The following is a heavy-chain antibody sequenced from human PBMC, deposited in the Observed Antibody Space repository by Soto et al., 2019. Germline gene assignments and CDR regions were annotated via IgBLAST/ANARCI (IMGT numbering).Heavy chain of an antibody. Sequence: QLQLQESGSGLVKPSQTLSLTCAVSGGSISSGGYSWSWIRQPPGKGLEWIGYIYHSGSTYYNPSRKRRVTRSVDRSKNQFSLKLSSVTAADTAVYYCARAGGLGAVAADYWGQGTLVTVSS. V-gene: IGHV4-30-2*01. J-gene: IGHJ4*02. D-gene: IGHD6-19*01. CDR1: GGSISSGGYS. CDR3: ARAGGLGAVAADY. CDR2: IYHSGST.